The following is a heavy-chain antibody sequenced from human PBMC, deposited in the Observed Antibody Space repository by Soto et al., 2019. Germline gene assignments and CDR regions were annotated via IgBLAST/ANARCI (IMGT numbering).Heavy chain of an antibody. CDR1: GDTFTANY. CDR3: ARDRSGGHPFGFYYYYGMDV. Sequence: QVQLVQSGAEVKKPGASVKVSCKASGDTFTANYIHWVRQAPGQGFEWMGWINPKSGGTNYPQKFQGRVTMTRDTSLSTVYMTLTRLTSDDTAVYYCARDRSGGHPFGFYYYYGMDVWGQGTSVSVSS. CDR2: INPKSGGT. J-gene: IGHJ6*02. D-gene: IGHD2-15*01. V-gene: IGHV1-2*02.